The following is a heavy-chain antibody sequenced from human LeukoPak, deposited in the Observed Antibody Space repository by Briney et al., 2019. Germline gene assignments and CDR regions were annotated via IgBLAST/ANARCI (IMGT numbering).Heavy chain of an antibody. V-gene: IGHV4-30-4*01. Sequence: PSQTLSLTCTVSGGSISSGDYYWSWIRQPPGKALEWIGYIYYSGSTYYNPSLKSRVTISVDTSKNQFSLKLSSVTAADTAVYYCARGSNYYGSGSRLYWGQGTLVTVSS. CDR2: IYYSGST. CDR3: ARGSNYYGSGSRLY. D-gene: IGHD3-10*01. CDR1: GGSISSGDYY. J-gene: IGHJ4*02.